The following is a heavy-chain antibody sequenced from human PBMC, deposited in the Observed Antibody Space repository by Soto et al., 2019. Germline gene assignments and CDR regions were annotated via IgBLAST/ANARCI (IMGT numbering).Heavy chain of an antibody. CDR2: LGGGGDT. V-gene: IGHV3-23*01. Sequence: PGGSLRLSCAPPVFTVCTYTMNWVRQTPGKGLEWVSALGGGGDTHYAESVKGRFTISRDYSKNILLLQMNSLRDEDSAIYYCTKDRHPDGIWTFDFWGQGTLVTVSS. J-gene: IGHJ4*02. CDR1: VFTVCTYT. CDR3: TKDRHPDGIWTFDF. D-gene: IGHD3-9*01.